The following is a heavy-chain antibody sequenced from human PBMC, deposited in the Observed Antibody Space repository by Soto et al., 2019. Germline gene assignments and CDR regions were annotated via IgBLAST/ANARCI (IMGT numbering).Heavy chain of an antibody. D-gene: IGHD6-6*01. CDR1: GFRFSSYA. V-gene: IGHV3-23*01. J-gene: IGHJ6*02. CDR3: ASSSALWHGMDA. CDR2: ISASGGSA. Sequence: HPGGSLRLSCAAPGFRFSSYAMSWVRQAPGQGAEWLSVISASGGSAYYADSVRGRFTISRDNSKNTLYLQMKSLGAEDTAVYYCASSSALWHGMDAWGQGATVTVSS.